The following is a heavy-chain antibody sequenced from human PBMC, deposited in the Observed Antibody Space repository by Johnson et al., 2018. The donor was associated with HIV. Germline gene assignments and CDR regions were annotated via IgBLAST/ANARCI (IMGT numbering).Heavy chain of an antibody. CDR1: GFTFSSYA. CDR2: ISYDGSNK. V-gene: IGHV3-30*04. CDR3: ARDYGQWLVPGAVDI. J-gene: IGHJ3*02. Sequence: QVQLVESGGGVVQPGRSLRLSCAASGFTFSSYAMHWVRQAPGKGLEWVAVISYDGSNKYYADSVKGRFTISRDNSKNTLYLQMNSLRAEDTAVYYCARDYGQWLVPGAVDIWGQGTMVTVSS. D-gene: IGHD6-19*01.